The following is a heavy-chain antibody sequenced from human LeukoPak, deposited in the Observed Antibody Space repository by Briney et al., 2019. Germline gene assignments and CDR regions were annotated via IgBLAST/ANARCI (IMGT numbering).Heavy chain of an antibody. Sequence: GGSLRLSCAASGFTFSSYAMHWVRQAPGKGLEWVAVISYDGSNKYYADSVKGRFTTSRDNSKNTLYLQMNSLRAEDTAVYYCARDLGMVVAKGTYGMDVWGQGTTVTVSS. CDR3: ARDLGMVVAKGTYGMDV. D-gene: IGHD3-22*01. J-gene: IGHJ6*02. CDR2: ISYDGSNK. V-gene: IGHV3-30-3*01. CDR1: GFTFSSYA.